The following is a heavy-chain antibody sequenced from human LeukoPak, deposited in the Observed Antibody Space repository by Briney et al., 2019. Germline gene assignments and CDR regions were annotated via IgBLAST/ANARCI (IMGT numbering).Heavy chain of an antibody. CDR3: ARGENTYIDY. Sequence: PGGSPRLSCAASGFAFSRYGMTWVRQAPGKGLEWVSAIGGSGGSTYYADSVKGRFTISRDNSKDTLYLQMNSLRAEDTAVYYCARGENTYIDYWGQGTLVTVSS. V-gene: IGHV3-23*01. J-gene: IGHJ4*02. CDR1: GFAFSRYG. D-gene: IGHD3-16*01. CDR2: IGGSGGST.